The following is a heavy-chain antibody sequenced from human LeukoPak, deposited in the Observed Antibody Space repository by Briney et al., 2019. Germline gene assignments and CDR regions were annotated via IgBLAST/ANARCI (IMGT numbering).Heavy chain of an antibody. CDR2: ISYDGTNK. D-gene: IGHD3-10*01. J-gene: IGHJ4*02. CDR3: ARDRYYGSGSYQGYFDY. V-gene: IGHV3-30-3*01. Sequence: GRSLRLSCAASGFTFSTYSIHWVRQAPGKGLEWVAVISYDGTNKYYADSVKGRFTISRDNSKNTLYLQMNSLRAEDTAVYYCARDRYYGSGSYQGYFDYWGQGTLVTVSS. CDR1: GFTFSTYS.